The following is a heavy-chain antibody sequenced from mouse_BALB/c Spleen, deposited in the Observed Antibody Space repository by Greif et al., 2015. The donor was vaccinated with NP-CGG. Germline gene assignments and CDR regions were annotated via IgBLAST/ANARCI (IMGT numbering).Heavy chain of an antibody. J-gene: IGHJ1*01. D-gene: IGHD1-1*01. Sequence: EVKLVESGGGLVQPGGSLRLSCATSGFTFSDFYMEWVRQPPGKRLEWIAASRNKANDYTTEYSASVKGRFIVSRDTSQSILYLQMNALRAEDTVIYYCARDYYGSSYWYFDVWGAGTTVTVSS. V-gene: IGHV7-1*02. CDR2: SRNKANDYTT. CDR1: GFTFSDFY. CDR3: ARDYYGSSYWYFDV.